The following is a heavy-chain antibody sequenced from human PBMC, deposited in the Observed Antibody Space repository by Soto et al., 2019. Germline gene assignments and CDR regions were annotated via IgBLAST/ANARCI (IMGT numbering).Heavy chain of an antibody. V-gene: IGHV3-30-3*01. CDR1: GFTFSSYA. CDR3: AMAMAAAGGYSYNGMDV. J-gene: IGHJ6*02. Sequence: QVQLVESGAGVVQPGSSLRLSCAASGFTFSSYAMHWVRQAPGKGLEWVAVISYDGSNKYYADSVKGRFTISRDNSKNTLYLQMNSLRAEDTVVYYCAMAMAAAGGYSYNGMDVWGQGAPVTASS. D-gene: IGHD6-13*01. CDR2: ISYDGSNK.